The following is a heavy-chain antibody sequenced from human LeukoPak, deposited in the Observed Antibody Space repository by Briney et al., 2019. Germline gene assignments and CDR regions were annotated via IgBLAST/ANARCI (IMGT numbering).Heavy chain of an antibody. J-gene: IGHJ4*02. Sequence: SVKVSCKASGGTFSSYAISWVRQAPGQGLEWMGGIIPIFGTANYAQKFQGRVTITADESTSTAYMELSSLRSEDTAVYYCAYNWNYRIELAPYRPPKSWGQGTLVTVSS. CDR2: IIPIFGTA. CDR1: GGTFSSYA. CDR3: AYNWNYRIELAPYRPPKS. V-gene: IGHV1-69*13. D-gene: IGHD1-7*01.